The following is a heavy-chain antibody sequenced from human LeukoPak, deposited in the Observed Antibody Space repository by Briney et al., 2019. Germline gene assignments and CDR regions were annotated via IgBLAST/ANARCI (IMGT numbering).Heavy chain of an antibody. V-gene: IGHV3-21*01. CDR1: GFTFSSYS. D-gene: IGHD6-13*01. Sequence: GGSLRLSCAASGFTFSSYSMNWVRQAPGKGLEGVSSISSSSSYIYYADSVKGRFTIARDNANISLYLQMNGLGHEDMAVYYCASQDPAARTRYFDYWGQGTLVTVCS. CDR3: ASQDPAARTRYFDY. J-gene: IGHJ4*02. CDR2: ISSSSSYI.